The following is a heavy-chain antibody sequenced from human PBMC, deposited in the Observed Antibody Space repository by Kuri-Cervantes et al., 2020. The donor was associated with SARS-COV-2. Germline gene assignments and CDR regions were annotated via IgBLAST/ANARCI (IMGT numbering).Heavy chain of an antibody. Sequence: SETLSFTCTVSGGSISSGSYYWSWIRQPAGKGLEWIGHIYTSGSTNYNPSLKSRVTISVDTSKNQFSLKLSSVTAADTAVYYCARDRIYSSSSGRFDYWGQGTLVTVSS. CDR1: GGSISSGSYY. V-gene: IGHV4-61*09. J-gene: IGHJ4*02. D-gene: IGHD6-6*01. CDR2: IYTSGST. CDR3: ARDRIYSSSSGRFDY.